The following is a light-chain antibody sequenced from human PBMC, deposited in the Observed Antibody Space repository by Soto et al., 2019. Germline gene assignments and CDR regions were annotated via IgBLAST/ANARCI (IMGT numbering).Light chain of an antibody. CDR2: DNN. CDR1: NSNIGDNY. Sequence: SVLTQPPSLSAAPGQKVTISCSGANSNIGDNYVSWYQHLPGTTPKLLIYDNNKRPSGIPDRFSGSKSGTSATLGITGLQTGDEADYYCGTWDSTLSAGVFGGGTKLTVL. CDR3: GTWDSTLSAGV. J-gene: IGLJ2*01. V-gene: IGLV1-51*01.